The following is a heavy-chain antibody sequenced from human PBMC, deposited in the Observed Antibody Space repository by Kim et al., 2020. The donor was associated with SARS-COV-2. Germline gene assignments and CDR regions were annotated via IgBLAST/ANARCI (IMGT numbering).Heavy chain of an antibody. V-gene: IGHV3-30*04. D-gene: IGHD3-9*01. CDR2: ISYDGSNK. Sequence: GGSLRLSCAASGFTFSSYAMHWVRQAPGKGLEWVAVISYDGSNKYYADSVKGRFTISRDNSKNTLYLQMNSLRAEDTAVYYCAREIVLRYFDWLSSRGGDYGMDVWGQGTTVTVSS. CDR3: AREIVLRYFDWLSSRGGDYGMDV. CDR1: GFTFSSYA. J-gene: IGHJ6*02.